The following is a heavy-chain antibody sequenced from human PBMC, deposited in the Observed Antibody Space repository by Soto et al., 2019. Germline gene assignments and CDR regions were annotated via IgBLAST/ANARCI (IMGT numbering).Heavy chain of an antibody. J-gene: IGHJ4*02. CDR1: GFRFGSYG. CDR2: IWYDGSNK. V-gene: IGHV3-33*01. Sequence: QVQLVESGGGVVQPGRSLRLSCAASGFRFGSYGMNWVRQSPGKGLEWVAVIWYDGSNKFYGNSVKGRFTISRDNSRNTLYLQMNSLRDEDTAVYYCATEGKDDSVKGGFDNWGQGTLVTVSS. CDR3: ATEGKDDSVKGGFDN. D-gene: IGHD3-22*01.